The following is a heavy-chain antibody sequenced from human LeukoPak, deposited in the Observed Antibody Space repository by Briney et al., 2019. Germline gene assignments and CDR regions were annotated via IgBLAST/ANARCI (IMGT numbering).Heavy chain of an antibody. CDR3: ARQSWAALDY. CDR2: IKQDGSEK. CDR1: GFTFSSYW. D-gene: IGHD6-13*01. Sequence: GGSLRLSCAAPGFTFSSYWMSWVRQAPGKGLEWVANIKQDGSEKYYVDSVKGRFTISRDNAKNSLYLQMNSLRAEDTAVYYCARQSWAALDYWGQGTLVTVSS. V-gene: IGHV3-7*01. J-gene: IGHJ4*02.